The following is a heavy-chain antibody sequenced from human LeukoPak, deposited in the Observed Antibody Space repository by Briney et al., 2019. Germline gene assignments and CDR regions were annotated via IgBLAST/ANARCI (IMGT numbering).Heavy chain of an antibody. J-gene: IGHJ4*02. D-gene: IGHD5-24*01. CDR3: ARGSRRDGYLKGYFDY. CDR2: IYHSGST. CDR1: GGSISSGGYS. V-gene: IGHV4-30-2*01. Sequence: SETLSLTCTVSGGSISSGGYSWSWIRQPPGKGLEWIGYIYHSGSTYYNPSLKSRVTISVDTSKNQFSLKLSSVTAADTAVYYCARGSRRDGYLKGYFDYWGQGTLVTVSS.